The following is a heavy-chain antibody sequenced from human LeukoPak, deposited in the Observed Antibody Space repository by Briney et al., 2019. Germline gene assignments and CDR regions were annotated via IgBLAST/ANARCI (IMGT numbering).Heavy chain of an antibody. CDR2: INHSGST. D-gene: IGHD5-18*01. CDR1: GGSFSGYY. CDR3: ARARIQLWLRYFDY. V-gene: IGHV4-34*01. J-gene: IGHJ4*02. Sequence: PSETLSLTCAVYGGSFSGYYWSWIRQPPGKGLEWIGEINHSGSTNYNPSLKSRVTISVDTSKNQFSLKLSSVTAADTAVYYCARARIQLWLRYFDYWGQGTLVTVSS.